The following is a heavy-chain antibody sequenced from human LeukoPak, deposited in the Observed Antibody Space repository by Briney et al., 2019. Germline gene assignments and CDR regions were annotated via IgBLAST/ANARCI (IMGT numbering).Heavy chain of an antibody. CDR2: MYPNSGNT. D-gene: IGHD3-3*01. Sequence: GASVKVSCKASGYTFTSYDINWVRQATGRGLEWMGWMYPNSGNTGYAQNFRGRVTITRNTSISTAYMELSSLRSEDTAVYYCARGSRTFITIFGVVIRGNDYYYYMDVWGKGTTVTVSS. V-gene: IGHV1-8*03. CDR3: ARGSRTFITIFGVVIRGNDYYYYMDV. CDR1: GYTFTSYD. J-gene: IGHJ6*03.